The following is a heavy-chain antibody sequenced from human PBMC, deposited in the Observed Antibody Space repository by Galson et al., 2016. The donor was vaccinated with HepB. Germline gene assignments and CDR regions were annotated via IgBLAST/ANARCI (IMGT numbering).Heavy chain of an antibody. D-gene: IGHD3-10*02. CDR2: VKRETEGGTS. Sequence: SLRLSCAASGFDFSDTWMSWVRQAPGKGLEWVGRVKRETEGGTSDYAAPVKGRFTISRDDSKKTVYLRMNSLKTDDTAVYFCATVSGGIPFMWGQGALVTVSS. CDR3: ATVSGGIPFM. J-gene: IGHJ4*02. CDR1: GFDFSDTW. V-gene: IGHV3-15*01.